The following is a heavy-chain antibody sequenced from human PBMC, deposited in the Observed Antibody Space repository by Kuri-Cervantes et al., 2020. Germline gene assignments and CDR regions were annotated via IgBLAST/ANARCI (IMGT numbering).Heavy chain of an antibody. Sequence: GESLKISCAASGITSDDYGMSWVRQAPGKGLEWVSGINWNGGSTGYADSVKGRFTISRDNSKNTLYLQMSSLRAEDTAVYYCARDLNFEIILTGYYKPDYYGMDVWGQGTTVTVSS. V-gene: IGHV3-20*04. CDR1: GITSDDYG. D-gene: IGHD3-9*01. CDR2: INWNGGST. CDR3: ARDLNFEIILTGYYKPDYYGMDV. J-gene: IGHJ6*02.